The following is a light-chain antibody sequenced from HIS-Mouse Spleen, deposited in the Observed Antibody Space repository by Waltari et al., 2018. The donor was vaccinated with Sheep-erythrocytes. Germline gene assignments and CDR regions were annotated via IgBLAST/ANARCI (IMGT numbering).Light chain of an antibody. Sequence: EIVLTQSPATLSLSPGERATLSCRAIQSVSSYFAWYQQKPGQAPRLLIYDASNRATGIPARFSGSGSGTDFTLTISSLEPEDVAVYYCQQRSNWYTFGQGTKLEIK. CDR1: QSVSSY. J-gene: IGKJ2*01. CDR2: DAS. CDR3: QQRSNWYT. V-gene: IGKV3-11*01.